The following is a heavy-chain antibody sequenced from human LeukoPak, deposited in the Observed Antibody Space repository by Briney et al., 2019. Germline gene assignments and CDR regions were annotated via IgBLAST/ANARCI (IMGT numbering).Heavy chain of an antibody. CDR1: GGTFSSYA. V-gene: IGHV1-69*05. Sequence: SVKISCKASGGTFSSYAMSWVRQAPGQGLEGMGRIIPLFGTANYAQKFQGRATITTAESTSTAYMQLSSLRSEDTASYYCASQGLELSYSYSYTDVWGKGTTVTLSS. CDR2: IIPLFGTA. J-gene: IGHJ6*03. D-gene: IGHD1-7*01. CDR3: ASQGLELSYSYSYTDV.